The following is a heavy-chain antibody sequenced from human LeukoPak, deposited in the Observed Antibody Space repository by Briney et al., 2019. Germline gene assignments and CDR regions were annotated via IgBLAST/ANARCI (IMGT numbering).Heavy chain of an antibody. CDR3: ARDGTRGIGGSYDLDF. CDR1: GYNFSSYY. J-gene: IGHJ4*02. V-gene: IGHV1-46*01. D-gene: IGHD3-16*01. CDR2: LNPSRGTT. Sequence: GASVKLSCKASGYNFSSYYIQWVRQDPGQGLEWMGLLNPSRGTTAYAPKFQGRVTMTRDTSSNTVYMELRGLRSDDTAIYYCARDGTRGIGGSYDLDFWGQGSLVTVSS.